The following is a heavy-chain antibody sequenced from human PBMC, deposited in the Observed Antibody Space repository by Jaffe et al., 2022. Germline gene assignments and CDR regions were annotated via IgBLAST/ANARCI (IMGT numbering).Heavy chain of an antibody. V-gene: IGHV3-66*02. CDR1: GFTVSSNY. D-gene: IGHD6-13*01. J-gene: IGHJ4*02. CDR3: ATSYSSSWPYYFDY. CDR2: IYSGGST. Sequence: EVQLVESGGGLVQPGGSLRLSCAASGFTVSSNYMSWVRQAPGKGLEWVSVIYSGGSTYYADSVKGRFTISRDNSKNTLYLQMNSLRAEDTAVYYCATSYSSSWPYYFDYWGQGTLVTVSS.